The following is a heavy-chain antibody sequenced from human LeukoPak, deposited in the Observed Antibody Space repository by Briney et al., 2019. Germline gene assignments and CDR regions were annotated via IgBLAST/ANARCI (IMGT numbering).Heavy chain of an antibody. CDR1: GFTFSSYA. CDR3: AKEGATAGYFAEYFQH. CDR2: ISGSGGST. Sequence: PGGSLRLSCAASGFTFSSYAMSWVRQAPGKGLEWVSAISGSGGSTYYADSVKGRFTISRDNSKNTLYLQMNSLRAEDTAVYYCAKEGATAGYFAEYFQHWGQGTLVTVSS. V-gene: IGHV3-23*01. D-gene: IGHD6-13*01. J-gene: IGHJ1*01.